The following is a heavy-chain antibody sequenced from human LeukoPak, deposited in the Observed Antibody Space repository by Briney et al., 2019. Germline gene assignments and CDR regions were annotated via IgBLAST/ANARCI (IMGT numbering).Heavy chain of an antibody. V-gene: IGHV1-2*02. CDR3: TRVYNNYVFDY. CDR1: GYTFTGHY. J-gene: IGHJ4*02. CDR2: INPNSGGT. Sequence: GASVKVSCTASGYTFTGHYMHWVRQAPGQGLEWMGWINPNSGGTNYAQKFQGRVAMTRDTSISTAYMELSRLRSDDTAVYYCTRVYNNYVFDYWGQGTLVTVSS. D-gene: IGHD4-11*01.